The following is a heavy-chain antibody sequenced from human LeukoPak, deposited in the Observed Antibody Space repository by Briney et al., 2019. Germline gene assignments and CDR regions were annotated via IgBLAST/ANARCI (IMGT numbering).Heavy chain of an antibody. CDR2: INHSGST. V-gene: IGHV4-39*07. CDR1: GGSISSGDYY. D-gene: IGHD2-2*01. J-gene: IGHJ6*02. CDR3: ARVEGYCSSTSCYYYYYYGMDV. Sequence: SETLSLTCTVSGGSISSGDYYWSWIRQPPGKGLEWIGEINHSGSTNYNPSLKSRVTISVDTSKNQFSLKLSSVTAADTAVYYCARVEGYCSSTSCYYYYYYGMDVWGQGTTVTVSS.